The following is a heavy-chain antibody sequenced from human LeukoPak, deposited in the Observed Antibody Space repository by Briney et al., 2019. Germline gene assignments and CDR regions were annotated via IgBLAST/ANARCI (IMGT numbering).Heavy chain of an antibody. CDR2: ISGSGGST. D-gene: IGHD6-19*01. CDR1: GFTFSSYG. J-gene: IGHJ4*02. V-gene: IGHV3-23*01. Sequence: GGSLRLSCAASGFTFSSYGMSWVRQAPGKGLEWVSAISGSGGSTYYADSVKGRFTISRDNSKNTLYLQMNSLRAEDTAVYYCARMKAVAGMGIYLDYWGQGTLVTVSS. CDR3: ARMKAVAGMGIYLDY.